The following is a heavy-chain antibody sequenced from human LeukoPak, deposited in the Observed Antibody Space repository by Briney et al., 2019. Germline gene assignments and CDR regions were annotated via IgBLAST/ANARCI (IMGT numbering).Heavy chain of an antibody. CDR3: ARDRVYASGSSDY. Sequence: GGSLRLSCTASGFTFTSHWMLWVPQVPGKALVWVSPLNGDGSGTTHADSVNGRFTISRANAKNTLYLQMDSLRVEDTAVYYCARDRVYASGSSDYWGQGTLVTVSS. CDR2: LNGDGSGT. V-gene: IGHV3-74*01. CDR1: GFTFTSHW. J-gene: IGHJ4*02. D-gene: IGHD3-10*01.